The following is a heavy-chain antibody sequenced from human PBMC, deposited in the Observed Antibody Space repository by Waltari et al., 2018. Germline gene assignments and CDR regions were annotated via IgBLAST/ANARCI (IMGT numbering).Heavy chain of an antibody. CDR3: ARDVENSSGWYVDY. V-gene: IGHV4-59*01. D-gene: IGHD6-19*01. CDR2: IYYSGST. J-gene: IGHJ4*02. CDR1: GGSISRYY. Sequence: QVQLQESGPGLVKPSETLSLTCTVSGGSISRYYWRWIRQPPGKGLEWIGYIYYSGSTNYTPSLRSLVTISVDTSKNQFSLKLSSVTAADTAVYYCARDVENSSGWYVDYWGQGTLVTVSS.